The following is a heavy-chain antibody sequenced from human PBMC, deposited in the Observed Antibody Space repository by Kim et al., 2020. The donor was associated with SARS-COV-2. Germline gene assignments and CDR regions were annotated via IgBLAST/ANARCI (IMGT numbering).Heavy chain of an antibody. D-gene: IGHD6-19*01. Sequence: SETLSLTCAVSGGSISTSNCWSWVRQPPGKGLEWIGEISNSGTTDYNSSLKSRVTISLDKSNNQFSLKLTSVTAADPAVYFRARGVSSAWTLRAWFDPWG. V-gene: IGHV4-4*02. CDR1: GGSISTSNC. CDR3: ARGVSSAWTLRAWFDP. J-gene: IGHJ5*02. CDR2: ISNSGTT.